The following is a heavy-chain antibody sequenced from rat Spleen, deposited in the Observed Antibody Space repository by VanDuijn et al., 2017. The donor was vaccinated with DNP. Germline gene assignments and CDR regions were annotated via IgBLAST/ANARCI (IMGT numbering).Heavy chain of an antibody. J-gene: IGHJ3*01. D-gene: IGHD1-2*01. CDR3: ARSDSYGFPY. CDR1: GFTFSDYY. Sequence: EVQLVASGGGIVQPGRSLKISCAASGFTFSDYYMAWVRQAPTKGLEWVASVSDDAGNTYYRDSVKGRFTTSRDNAKSTLYLQMDSLRSEDTATYYCARSDSYGFPYWGQGTLVTVSS. CDR2: VSDDAGNT. V-gene: IGHV5-25*01.